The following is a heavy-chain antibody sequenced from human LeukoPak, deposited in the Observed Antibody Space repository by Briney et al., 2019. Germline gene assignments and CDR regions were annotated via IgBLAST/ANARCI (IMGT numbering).Heavy chain of an antibody. D-gene: IGHD2-2*01. V-gene: IGHV3-48*04. Sequence: PGGSLRLSCAAAGFTFSSYSMNWVRQAAGKGRGWVSYISSSSSSIYYADSVKGRFTISRDNAKNSLYLQMNSLRAEDMALYYCAKGGCSSTSCYEDYWGQGTLVTVSS. J-gene: IGHJ4*02. CDR3: AKGGCSSTSCYEDY. CDR1: GFTFSSYS. CDR2: ISSSSSSI.